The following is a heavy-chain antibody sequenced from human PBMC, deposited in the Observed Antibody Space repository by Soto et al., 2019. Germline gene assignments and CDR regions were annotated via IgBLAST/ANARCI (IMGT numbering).Heavy chain of an antibody. J-gene: IGHJ4*02. CDR3: AKDRFPYGSRSYHLSY. D-gene: IGHD3-10*01. CDR2: ISYDGTNK. V-gene: IGHV3-30*18. Sequence: SLRLSCASSVFTFSSFGMYWVRQAPGQGLEWVALISYDGTNKYYADSVKGRFTISRDNSENTVYLQMNSLRTEDTAVYYCAKDRFPYGSRSYHLSYWGQGILVTVSS. CDR1: VFTFSSFG.